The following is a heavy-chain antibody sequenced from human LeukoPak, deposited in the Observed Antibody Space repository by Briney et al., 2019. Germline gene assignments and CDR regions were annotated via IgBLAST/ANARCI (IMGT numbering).Heavy chain of an antibody. CDR3: ASGNSHAFDI. J-gene: IGHJ3*02. Sequence: PGGSLRLSCAASGFTFSDYWMHWVRQAPGKGLMWVSTIDLAGVYTTYADSVKGRFTISRDNAKHTLYLQMISLRAEDTAVYYCASGNSHAFDIWGQGTMVTVSS. CDR1: GFTFSDYW. V-gene: IGHV3-74*01. CDR2: IDLAGVYT.